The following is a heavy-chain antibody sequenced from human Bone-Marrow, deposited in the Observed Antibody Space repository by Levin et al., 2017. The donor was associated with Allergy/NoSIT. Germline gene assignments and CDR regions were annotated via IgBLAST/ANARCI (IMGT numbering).Heavy chain of an antibody. D-gene: IGHD3-22*01. J-gene: IGHJ4*02. CDR3: AKALKHDSSSEADY. Sequence: ASVKVSCEASGYDFDIYGIHWVRQAPGQGLEWLGWITADSRNIIYAQKFQGRLTMTTDTSTKTSYMELRTLRSDDTAVYYCAKALKHDSSSEADYWGQGTLVTVSS. CDR2: ITADSRNI. V-gene: IGHV1-18*01. CDR1: GYDFDIYG.